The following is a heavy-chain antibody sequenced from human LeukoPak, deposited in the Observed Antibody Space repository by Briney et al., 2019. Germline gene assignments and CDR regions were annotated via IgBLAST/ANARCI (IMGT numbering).Heavy chain of an antibody. V-gene: IGHV4-31*03. D-gene: IGHD4-17*01. CDR3: ARVGVFDYGDFRSLFDY. Sequence: SQTLSLTCTVSGGSISSGGYYWSWIRQHRGRGLEWIEYIYYSGSTYYNPSLKSRVTISVDTSKTQFSLKLSSVTAADTAVYYCARVGVFDYGDFRSLFDYWGQGTLVTVSS. CDR2: IYYSGST. J-gene: IGHJ4*02. CDR1: GGSISSGGYY.